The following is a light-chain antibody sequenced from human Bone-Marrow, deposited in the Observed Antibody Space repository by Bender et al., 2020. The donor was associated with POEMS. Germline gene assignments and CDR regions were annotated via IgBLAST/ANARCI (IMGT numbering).Light chain of an antibody. V-gene: IGLV2-23*01. J-gene: IGLJ1*01. Sequence: QSALTQSASVSGSPGQSITISCTGTSGDIGSYFLVSWYQQHPGKAPKLIIYEASKRPSGVSYRFSGSKSGNTASLTISGLQADDEADYYCCSYTGHTYIFGTGTRVTVL. CDR2: EAS. CDR3: CSYTGHTYI. CDR1: SGDIGSYFL.